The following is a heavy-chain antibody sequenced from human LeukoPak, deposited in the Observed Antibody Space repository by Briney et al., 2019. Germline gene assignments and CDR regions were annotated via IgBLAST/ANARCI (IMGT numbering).Heavy chain of an antibody. Sequence: SETLSLTCAVYGGSFSGYYWSWIRQPPGKGLEWVGEINHSGSTYYNPSLKSRVTIAVETSKNQFSLKLSSVTAADTAVYYCARQSGSSTWSSDYWGQGTLVTVSS. CDR2: INHSGST. CDR1: GGSFSGYY. J-gene: IGHJ4*02. CDR3: ARQSGSSTWSSDY. D-gene: IGHD6-13*01. V-gene: IGHV4-34*01.